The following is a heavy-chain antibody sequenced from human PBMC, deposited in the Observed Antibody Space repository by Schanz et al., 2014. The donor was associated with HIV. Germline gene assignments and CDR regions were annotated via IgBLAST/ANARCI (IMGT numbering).Heavy chain of an antibody. CDR1: GYSFTSYD. CDR3: ANSGYCTSGVCYTRGYDTDV. Sequence: QVQLVQSGAEVKKPGASVKVSCKASGYSFTSYDIYWVRQATGQGLEWMGWMNPNSGNTGYAQKFQGRVTMTRNTSISTAYMELSSLRSEDTAVYYCANSGYCTSGVCYTRGYDTDVWGQGTTVTVSS. D-gene: IGHD2-8*01. CDR2: MNPNSGNT. V-gene: IGHV1-8*01. J-gene: IGHJ6*02.